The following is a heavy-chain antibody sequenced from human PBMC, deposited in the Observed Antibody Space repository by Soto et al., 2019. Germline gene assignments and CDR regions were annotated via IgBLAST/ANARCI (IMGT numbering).Heavy chain of an antibody. CDR2: INHNGDT. CDR1: GGSFSGYY. J-gene: IGHJ4*02. V-gene: IGHV4-34*01. Sequence: QVQLQQWGAGLLKPSETLSHTCTVYGGSFSGYYWSWIRQPPGKGLEWIGDINHNGDTNYNPSLKSRVTISVDTSKNQCSLKLNSVTAADTAVYYCARRLDDWGQGILVTVSS. CDR3: ARRLDD.